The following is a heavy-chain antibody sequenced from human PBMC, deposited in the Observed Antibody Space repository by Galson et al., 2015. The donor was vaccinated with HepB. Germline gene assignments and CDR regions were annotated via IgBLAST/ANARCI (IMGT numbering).Heavy chain of an antibody. CDR3: ARGPQIYYGSGSYYRSYYFDY. CDR1: GYTFTGYY. J-gene: IGHJ4*02. CDR2: INPNSGGT. V-gene: IGHV1-2*05. D-gene: IGHD3-10*01. Sequence: SVKVSCKASGYTFTGYYMHWVRQAPGQGLEWMGRINPNSGGTNYAQKFQGRVTMTRDTSISTAYMELSRLRSDDTVVYYCARGPQIYYGSGSYYRSYYFDYWGQGTLVTVSS.